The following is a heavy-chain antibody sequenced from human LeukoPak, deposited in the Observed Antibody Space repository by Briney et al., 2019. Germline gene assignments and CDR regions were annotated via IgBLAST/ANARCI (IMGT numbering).Heavy chain of an antibody. J-gene: IGHJ6*03. CDR3: ASVVVPAASRGLYYYYYMDV. V-gene: IGHV1-69*13. D-gene: IGHD2-2*01. Sequence: SVKVSCKASGGTFSSYAISWVRQAPGQGLEWMGGIIPIFGTANYAQKFQGRVTITADESTSTAYMELSSLRSEDTAVYYCASVVVPAASRGLYYYYYMDVWGKGTTVTASS. CDR1: GGTFSSYA. CDR2: IIPIFGTA.